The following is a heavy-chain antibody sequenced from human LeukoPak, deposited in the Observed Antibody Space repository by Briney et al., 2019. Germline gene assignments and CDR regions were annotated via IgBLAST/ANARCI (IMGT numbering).Heavy chain of an antibody. J-gene: IGHJ3*02. Sequence: GGSLRLSCAASGFTFSSYGMHWVRQAPGKGLEWVAVISYDGRNKYYADSVKGRFTISRDNSKNTMYMQMNSLRVDDTAVYYCAKGYSGYDYAFDIWGQGTMVTVSS. CDR2: ISYDGRNK. V-gene: IGHV3-30*18. CDR1: GFTFSSYG. CDR3: AKGYSGYDYAFDI. D-gene: IGHD5-12*01.